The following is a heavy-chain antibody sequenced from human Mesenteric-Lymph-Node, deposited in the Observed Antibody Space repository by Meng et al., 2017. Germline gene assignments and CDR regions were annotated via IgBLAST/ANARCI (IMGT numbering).Heavy chain of an antibody. CDR3: ARDQSRRQKYYFDY. Sequence: SCKASGGTFSSYAMHWVRQAPGKGLEGVAVMSYDENDKWYADSVKGRFTISRDNSKNTLSLQMNSLRAEDTAVYYCARDQSRRQKYYFDYLGQGTLVTVSS. CDR1: GGTFSSYA. D-gene: IGHD1-14*01. J-gene: IGHJ4*02. V-gene: IGHV3-30*04. CDR2: MSYDENDK.